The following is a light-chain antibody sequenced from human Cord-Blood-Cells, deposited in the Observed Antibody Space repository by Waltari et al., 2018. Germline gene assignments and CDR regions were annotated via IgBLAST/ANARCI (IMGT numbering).Light chain of an antibody. CDR2: DVS. J-gene: IGLJ2*01. V-gene: IGLV2-14*01. CDR1: SSDVGGYNY. Sequence: QSALTQPASVSGSPGQSITISCTGTSSDVGGYNYVSWYQQHPGKAPKLMIYDVSKRPSGVSNRFSGSKSRNTAALTISGLQAEDEADYYCSSYTSSSTVVFGGGTKLTVL. CDR3: SSYTSSSTVV.